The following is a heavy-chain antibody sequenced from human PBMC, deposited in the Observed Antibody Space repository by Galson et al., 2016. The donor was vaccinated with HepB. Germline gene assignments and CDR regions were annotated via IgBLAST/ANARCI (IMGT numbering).Heavy chain of an antibody. Sequence: SETLSPTCAASGASVSSSNWWTWVRQAPGSGLEWIWEIYHTGPSNNNPSLLSRFTMSIDSSRNHFSLNLNSVPTADTAVHDWARASRVPGARMVFDSWGQGILVTVSS. CDR3: ARASRVPGARMVFDS. J-gene: IGHJ5*01. CDR1: GASVSSSNW. CDR2: IYHTGPS. D-gene: IGHD2-2*01. V-gene: IGHV4-4*02.